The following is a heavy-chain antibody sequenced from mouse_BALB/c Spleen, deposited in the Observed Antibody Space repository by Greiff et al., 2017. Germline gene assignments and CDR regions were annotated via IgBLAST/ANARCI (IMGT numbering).Heavy chain of an antibody. J-gene: IGHJ2*01. D-gene: IGHD2-1*01. CDR2: IDPSDSYT. Sequence: QVQLQQPGAELVKPGASVKMSCKASGYTFTSYWMHWVKQRPGQGLEWIGVIDPSDSYTSYNQNFTVKATLTVNTSSNTAYMQLSSLTSEDSAVYSCARSKNGNYFDYWGQGTTLTVSS. CDR1: GYTFTSYW. V-gene: IGHV1-59*01. CDR3: ARSKNGNYFDY.